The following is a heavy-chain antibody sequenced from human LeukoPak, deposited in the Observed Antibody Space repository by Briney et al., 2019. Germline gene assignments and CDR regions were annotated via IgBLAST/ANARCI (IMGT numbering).Heavy chain of an antibody. CDR3: ARAYGDYDVNWFDP. CDR2: TSSSSSYT. CDR1: GFTFSDYY. D-gene: IGHD4-17*01. Sequence: PGGSLRLSCAASGFTFSDYYMSWIRQAPGKGLEWVSYTSSSSSYTNYADSVKGRFTISRDNAKNSLYLQMNSLRAEDTAVYYCARAYGDYDVNWFDPWGQGTLVTVSS. V-gene: IGHV3-11*06. J-gene: IGHJ5*02.